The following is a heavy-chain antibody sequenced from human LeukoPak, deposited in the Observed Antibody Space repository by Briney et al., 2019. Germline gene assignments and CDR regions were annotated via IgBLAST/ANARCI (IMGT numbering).Heavy chain of an antibody. Sequence: PSQTLSLTCAISGDSVSSNSAAWNWIRQSPSRGLEWLGRTYYRSKWYNDYAVSVKSRITINPDTSKNQFSLQLNSVTPEDTAVYYCARDEKYSGYDSARFDYWGQGTLVTVSS. V-gene: IGHV6-1*01. CDR3: ARDEKYSGYDSARFDY. CDR2: TYYRSKWYN. D-gene: IGHD5-12*01. J-gene: IGHJ4*02. CDR1: GDSVSSNSAA.